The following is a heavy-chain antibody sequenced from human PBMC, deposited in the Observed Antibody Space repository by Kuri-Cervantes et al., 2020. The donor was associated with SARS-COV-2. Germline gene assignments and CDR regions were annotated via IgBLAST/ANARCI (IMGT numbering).Heavy chain of an antibody. V-gene: IGHV3-72*01. CDR1: GFTFSSYG. Sequence: LSLTCAASGFTFSSYGMHWVRQAPGKGLEWVGRTRNKANSYTTEYAASVKGRFTISRDDSKNSLYLQMNSLKTEDTAVCYCARETCSSTSCYYFDYWGQGTLVTVSS. CDR2: TRNKANSYTT. D-gene: IGHD2-2*01. CDR3: ARETCSSTSCYYFDY. J-gene: IGHJ4*02.